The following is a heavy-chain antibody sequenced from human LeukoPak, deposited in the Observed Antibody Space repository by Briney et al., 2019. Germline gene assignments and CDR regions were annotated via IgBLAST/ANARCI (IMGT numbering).Heavy chain of an antibody. V-gene: IGHV1-24*01. Sequence: ASVKVSCKVSGYTFTELSMHWVRQAPGKGLEWMGGFDPEDGETIYAQKFQGRVTMTEDTSTDTAYMELSSLRSEDTAVYYCATIIGGWDRIVGATNFDYWGQGTLVTVSS. D-gene: IGHD1-26*01. CDR3: ATIIGGWDRIVGATNFDY. J-gene: IGHJ4*02. CDR2: FDPEDGET. CDR1: GYTFTELS.